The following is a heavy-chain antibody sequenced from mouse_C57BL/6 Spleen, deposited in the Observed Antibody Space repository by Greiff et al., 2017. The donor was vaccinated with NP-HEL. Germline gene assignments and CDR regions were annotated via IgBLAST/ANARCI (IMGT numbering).Heavy chain of an antibody. D-gene: IGHD1-1*01. Sequence: EVQLQQSGPELVKPGASVKIPCKASGYTFTDYNMDWVKQSHGKSLEWIGDINPNNGGTIYNQKFKGKATLTVDKSSSTAYMELRSLTSEDTAVYYCARVDYYGSSPYYYAMDYWGQGTSVTVSS. CDR1: GYTFTDYN. V-gene: IGHV1-18*01. CDR2: INPNNGGT. J-gene: IGHJ4*01. CDR3: ARVDYYGSSPYYYAMDY.